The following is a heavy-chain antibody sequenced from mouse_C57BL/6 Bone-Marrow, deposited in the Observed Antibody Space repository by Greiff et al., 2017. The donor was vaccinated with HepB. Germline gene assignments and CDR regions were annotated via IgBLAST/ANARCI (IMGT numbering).Heavy chain of an antibody. CDR2: ISDGGSYT. CDR1: GFTFSSYA. V-gene: IGHV5-4*01. Sequence: DVKLVESGGGLVKPGGSLKLSCAASGFTFSSYAMSWVRQTPEKRLAWVATISDGGSYTYYPDNVKGRFTISRDNAKNNLYLQMSHLKSEDTAMYYCARDGPGAMDYWGQGTSVTVSS. CDR3: ARDGPGAMDY. J-gene: IGHJ4*01.